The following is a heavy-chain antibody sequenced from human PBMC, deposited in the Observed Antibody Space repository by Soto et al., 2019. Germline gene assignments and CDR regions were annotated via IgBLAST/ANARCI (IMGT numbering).Heavy chain of an antibody. CDR1: GFTFSSYG. V-gene: IGHV3-30*03. CDR3: ARDPGSSYGPPDY. J-gene: IGHJ4*02. D-gene: IGHD5-18*01. CDR2: ISYDGSNK. Sequence: GGSLILSCAASGFTFSSYGMHWVRQAPGKGLEWVAVISYDGSNKYYADSVKGRFTISRDNSKNTLYLQMNSPRDEDTAVYYCARDPGSSYGPPDYWGQGTLVTVSS.